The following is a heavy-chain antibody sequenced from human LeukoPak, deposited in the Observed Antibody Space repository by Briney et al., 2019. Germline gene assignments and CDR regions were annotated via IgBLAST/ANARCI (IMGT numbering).Heavy chain of an antibody. J-gene: IGHJ4*02. CDR1: GGTFSSYA. D-gene: IGHD6-13*01. V-gene: IGHV1-46*01. Sequence: GASVKVSCKASGGTFSSYAISWVRQAPGQGLEWMGIINPSGGSTSYAQKFQGRVTMTRDMSTSTVYMELSSLRSEDTAVYYCARSDSSSWYPFDYWGQGTLVTVSS. CDR2: INPSGGST. CDR3: ARSDSSSWYPFDY.